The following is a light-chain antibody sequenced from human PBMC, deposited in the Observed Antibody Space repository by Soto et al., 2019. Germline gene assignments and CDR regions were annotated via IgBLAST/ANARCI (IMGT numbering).Light chain of an antibody. J-gene: IGKJ1*01. CDR2: AAS. Sequence: IQMTQSPSSLSASVGDRVTITCRASQAIRSALGWYQQKPGKVPKLLIYAASTLQSGVPSRFSGSGFGTDFTLTISRLQPEDFATYYCLLDFGYLWAFGQGTKVDIK. V-gene: IGKV1-6*01. CDR3: LLDFGYLWA. CDR1: QAIRSA.